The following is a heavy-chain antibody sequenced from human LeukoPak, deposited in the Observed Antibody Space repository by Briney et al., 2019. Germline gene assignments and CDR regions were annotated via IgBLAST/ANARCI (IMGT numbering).Heavy chain of an antibody. Sequence: PGGSLRLSCAASGFTFDEYGMSWVRQAPGKGLEWASGINWNGDSTDYTDSVKGRFTISRDDAKNSLYLQMNSLRIEDTALYYCARRNSGTYFDYWGQGTLVTVPS. CDR2: INWNGDST. CDR1: GFTFDEYG. J-gene: IGHJ4*02. D-gene: IGHD1-1*01. V-gene: IGHV3-20*04. CDR3: ARRNSGTYFDY.